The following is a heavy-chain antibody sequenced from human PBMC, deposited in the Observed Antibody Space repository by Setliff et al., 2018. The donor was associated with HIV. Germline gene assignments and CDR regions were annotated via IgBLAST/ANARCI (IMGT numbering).Heavy chain of an antibody. CDR3: AKADDGAAAGPAP. J-gene: IGHJ5*01. CDR1: GFTFSSYG. D-gene: IGHD6-13*01. V-gene: IGHV3-33*06. Sequence: GGSLRLSCAASGFTFSSYGMHWVRQAPGKGLEWVAVIWYDGSNKYYADSVKGRFAISRDNSKNTVYLEMDSLRSEDTAVYYCAKADDGAAAGPAPWGQGTLVTVSS. CDR2: IWYDGSNK.